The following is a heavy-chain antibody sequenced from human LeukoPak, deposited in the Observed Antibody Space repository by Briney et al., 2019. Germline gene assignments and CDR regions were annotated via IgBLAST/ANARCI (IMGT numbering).Heavy chain of an antibody. CDR2: VLLSGRT. V-gene: IGHV4-34*12. J-gene: IGHJ5*02. CDR1: GQSVSGARSY. D-gene: IGHD6-13*01. CDR3: AKEQDGIRFDP. Sequence: SETLSPTCAVYGQSVSGARSYWAWIRQPPGKGLEWIGNVLLSGRTTYNPALESRVSISMDSSKNQFSLTLTSVTAADTAVYYCAKEQDGIRFDPWGQGTLVTVSS.